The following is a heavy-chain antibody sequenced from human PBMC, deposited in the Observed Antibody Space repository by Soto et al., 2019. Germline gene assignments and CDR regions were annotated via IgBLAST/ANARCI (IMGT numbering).Heavy chain of an antibody. Sequence: QVQLVQSGAEVKKPGSSVKVSCKASGGTFSSYAISWVRQAPGQGLEWMGGIIPIFGTANYAQKFQGRVTITADESTSKAYMELSSRRSEDTAVYYCARAPPTVTLWFDPWGQGTLVTVSS. V-gene: IGHV1-69*12. CDR1: GGTFSSYA. CDR2: IIPIFGTA. D-gene: IGHD4-4*01. J-gene: IGHJ5*02. CDR3: ARAPPTVTLWFDP.